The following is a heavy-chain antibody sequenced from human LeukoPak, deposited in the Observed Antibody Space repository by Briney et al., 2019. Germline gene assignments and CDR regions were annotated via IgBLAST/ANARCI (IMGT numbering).Heavy chain of an antibody. CDR2: IVVGSGNT. D-gene: IGHD6-13*01. Sequence: TSVKVSCKASGFTFTSSAMQWVRQARGQRLEWIGWIVVGSGNTNYAQKFQERVTITRDMSTSTAYMELSSLRSEDTAVYYCAADPRTAGEGYYYYGMDVWGQGTTVTVSS. CDR1: GFTFTSSA. V-gene: IGHV1-58*02. J-gene: IGHJ6*02. CDR3: AADPRTAGEGYYYYGMDV.